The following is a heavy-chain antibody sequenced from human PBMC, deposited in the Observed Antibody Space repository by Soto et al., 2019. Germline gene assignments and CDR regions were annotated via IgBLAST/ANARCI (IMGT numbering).Heavy chain of an antibody. CDR1: VDSVSSNSAA. CDR3: ARGAIAAAGPLDY. J-gene: IGHJ4*02. V-gene: IGHV6-1*01. Sequence: SQTLSLTCVISVDSVSSNSAAWNWIRQSPSRGLEWLGRTYYRPKWYNDYAVSVKSRITINPDTSKNQFSLQLNSVTPEDTAVYYCARGAIAAAGPLDYWGQGTLVTVSS. CDR2: TYYRPKWYN. D-gene: IGHD6-13*01.